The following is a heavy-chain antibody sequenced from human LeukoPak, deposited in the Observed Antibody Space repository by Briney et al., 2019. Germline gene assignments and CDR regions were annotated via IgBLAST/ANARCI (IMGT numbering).Heavy chain of an antibody. V-gene: IGHV5-51*01. CDR1: GYSFTGYW. Sequence: GESLKISCKGSGYSFTGYWIGWVRQMPGKGLEWMGIIYPGDSDTRYSPSFQGQVTISADKSISTAYLQWSSLKASDTAMYYCASPRRRGIAARTNAFDIWGQGTMVTVSS. CDR3: ASPRRRGIAARTNAFDI. J-gene: IGHJ3*02. D-gene: IGHD6-6*01. CDR2: IYPGDSDT.